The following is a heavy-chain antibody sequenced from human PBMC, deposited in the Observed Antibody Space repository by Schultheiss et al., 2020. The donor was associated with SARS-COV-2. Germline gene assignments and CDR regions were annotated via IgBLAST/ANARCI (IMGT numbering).Heavy chain of an antibody. Sequence: SETLSLTCTVSGGSISSGGYYWSWIRQHPGKGLEWIGYIYYSGSTNYNPSLKSRVTISVDTSKNQFSLKLSSVTAADTAVYYCAGRYCSSTSCYASPVDIWGQGTMVTVSS. D-gene: IGHD2-2*01. V-gene: IGHV4-61*08. CDR2: IYYSGST. J-gene: IGHJ3*02. CDR1: GGSISSGGYY. CDR3: AGRYCSSTSCYASPVDI.